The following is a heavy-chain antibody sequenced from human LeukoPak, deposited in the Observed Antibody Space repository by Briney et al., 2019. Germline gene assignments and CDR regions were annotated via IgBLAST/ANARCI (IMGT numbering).Heavy chain of an antibody. J-gene: IGHJ5*02. CDR1: AFTFSRYA. Sequence: PRGSLRLSCAASAFTFSRYAMSWVRQAPGKGLEWVSAISGSGGSTYYADSVKGRFTISRDNSKNTLYLQMNSLRAEDTAVYYCAKSSHISIGGRTLNWFDPWGQGTLVTVSS. CDR2: ISGSGGST. D-gene: IGHD3-3*01. V-gene: IGHV3-23*01. CDR3: AKSSHISIGGRTLNWFDP.